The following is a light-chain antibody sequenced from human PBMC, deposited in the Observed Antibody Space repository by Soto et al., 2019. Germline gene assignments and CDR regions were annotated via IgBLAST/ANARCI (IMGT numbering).Light chain of an antibody. J-gene: IGKJ5*01. CDR1: KSISTY. V-gene: IGKV1-39*01. CDR2: AAS. CDR3: PRSYRPPLT. Sequence: TITCRASKSISTYLNWYQQKPGKAPKLLIFAASSLQSGVPSRFSGSGSGTDFTLTISSVQPDDIAPYFCPRSYRPPLTFGQGTRLEIK.